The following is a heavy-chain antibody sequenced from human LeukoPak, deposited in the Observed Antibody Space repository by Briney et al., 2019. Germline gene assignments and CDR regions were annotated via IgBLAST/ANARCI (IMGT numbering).Heavy chain of an antibody. CDR1: GFTFSSYG. CDR2: ISYDGSNK. V-gene: IGHV3-30*03. CDR3: ARDKKSYDSSGPTYYYYGMDV. D-gene: IGHD3-22*01. J-gene: IGHJ6*02. Sequence: GGSLRLSCAASGFTFSSYGMHWVRQAPGKGLEWVAVISYDGSNKYYADSVKGRFTISRDNAKNSLYLQLNSLRAEDTAVYYCARDKKSYDSSGPTYYYYGMDVWGQGTTVTVSS.